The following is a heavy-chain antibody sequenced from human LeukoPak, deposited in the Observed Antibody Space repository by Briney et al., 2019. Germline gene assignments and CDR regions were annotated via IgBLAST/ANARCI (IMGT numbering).Heavy chain of an antibody. D-gene: IGHD3-3*01. V-gene: IGHV4-39*01. CDR2: VYFTGST. J-gene: IGHJ4*02. CDR1: GGSLSSRSHY. CDR3: ARAESGPTAFFDY. Sequence: SETLSLTCTVSGGSLSSRSHYWGCIRQFPGKGLQWIASVYFTGSTYYNPSLTSRATVSVYTSKNQFSLKLSSVTAADTAVYYCARAESGPTAFFDYWGQGTLVTVSS.